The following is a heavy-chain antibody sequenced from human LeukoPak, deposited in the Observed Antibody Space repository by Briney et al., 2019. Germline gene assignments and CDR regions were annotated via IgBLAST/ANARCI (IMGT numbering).Heavy chain of an antibody. Sequence: GGSLRLSCAASGFTFSSYEMNWVRQAPGKGLEWVSYISSSGSTIYYADSVKGRFTISRDNAKNSLYLQMNSLRAEDTAVYYCAREGSGSYYVDYWGQGTLVTVSS. J-gene: IGHJ4*02. CDR1: GFTFSSYE. V-gene: IGHV3-48*03. D-gene: IGHD3-10*01. CDR3: AREGSGSYYVDY. CDR2: ISSSGSTI.